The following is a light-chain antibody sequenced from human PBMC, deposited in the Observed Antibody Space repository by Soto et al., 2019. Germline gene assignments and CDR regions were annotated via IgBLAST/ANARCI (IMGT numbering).Light chain of an antibody. J-gene: IGKJ1*01. CDR2: KAS. V-gene: IGKV1-5*03. CDR1: ERISIS. CDR3: QQYNDCSWT. Sequence: DIQMTQSPSTLSASVGDRVAITCRASERISISLAWYQQKPGKAPKLLIYKASSLESGVPSRFSGSGSGTEFTLTISSLHPDDFATYYCQQYNDCSWTFGQGTKVEI.